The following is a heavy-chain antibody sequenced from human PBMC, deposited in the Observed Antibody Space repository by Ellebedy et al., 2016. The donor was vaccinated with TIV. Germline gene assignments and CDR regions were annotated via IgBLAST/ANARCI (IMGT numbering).Heavy chain of an antibody. CDR3: ARDPGITSYNMDV. Sequence: ASVKVSCXASGYTFSNYGFTWVRQAPGQGLEWMGWISAYNGNTKYSQKFQGRVTITRDTSATTAYMDLSSLTSEDTAVYHCARDPGITSYNMDVWGQGTTITVSS. J-gene: IGHJ6*02. V-gene: IGHV1-18*01. D-gene: IGHD3-3*01. CDR1: GYTFSNYG. CDR2: ISAYNGNT.